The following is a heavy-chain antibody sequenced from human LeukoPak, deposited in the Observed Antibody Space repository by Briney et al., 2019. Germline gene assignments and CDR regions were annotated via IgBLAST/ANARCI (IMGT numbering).Heavy chain of an antibody. Sequence: GGSLRLSCGASGFSFSKAWMSWVRQAPGKGLEWVGRIKTETDGGTTDYAAPVKGRFSISRDDSKNTLFLQMNSLNTEDTAAYYCTTGGINWNYVGYWGQGTLVTVSS. V-gene: IGHV3-15*01. D-gene: IGHD1-7*01. CDR1: GFSFSKAW. CDR3: TTGGINWNYVGY. CDR2: IKTETDGGTT. J-gene: IGHJ4*02.